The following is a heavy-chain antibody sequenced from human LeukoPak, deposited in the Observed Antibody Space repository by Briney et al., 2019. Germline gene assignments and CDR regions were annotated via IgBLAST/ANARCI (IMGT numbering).Heavy chain of an antibody. CDR2: ISSSSSYI. CDR1: GFTFGSYS. J-gene: IGHJ4*02. Sequence: PGGSLRLSCAASGFTFGSYSMNWVRQAPGKGLEWVSSISSSSSYIYYADSVKGRFTISRDNAKNSLYLQMNSLRAEDTAVYYCASEGKTTPIDYWGQGTLVTVPS. D-gene: IGHD4-11*01. V-gene: IGHV3-21*01. CDR3: ASEGKTTPIDY.